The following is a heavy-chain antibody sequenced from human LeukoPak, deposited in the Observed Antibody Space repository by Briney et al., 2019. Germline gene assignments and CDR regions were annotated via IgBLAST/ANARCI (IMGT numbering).Heavy chain of an antibody. D-gene: IGHD6-13*01. CDR2: FDPEDGET. Sequence: ASVKVSCKVSGYTLTELSMHWVRQAPGKGLEWMGGFDPEDGETIYAQKFQGRVTMTEDTSTDTAYMELSSLRSEDTAVYYCATYLSGYSSSWYDYWGPGTLVTVSS. J-gene: IGHJ4*02. CDR3: ATYLSGYSSSWYDY. CDR1: GYTLTELS. V-gene: IGHV1-24*01.